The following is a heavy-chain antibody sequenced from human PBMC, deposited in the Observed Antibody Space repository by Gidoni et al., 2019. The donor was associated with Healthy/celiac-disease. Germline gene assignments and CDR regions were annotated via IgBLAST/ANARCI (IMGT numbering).Heavy chain of an antibody. V-gene: IGHV3-23*01. J-gene: IGHJ3*02. Sequence: EVQLLESGGGLVQPGGSLRLPCAASGFTFSSYAMSWVRQAPGKGLGWVSAISGSGGSTYYADSVKGRFTISRDNSKNTLYLQMNSLRAEDTAVYYCAKDQGPPAYAFDIWGQGTMVTVSS. CDR1: GFTFSSYA. CDR2: ISGSGGST. CDR3: AKDQGPPAYAFDI.